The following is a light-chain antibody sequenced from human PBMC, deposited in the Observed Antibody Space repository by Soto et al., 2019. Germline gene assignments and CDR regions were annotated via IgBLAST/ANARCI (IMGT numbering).Light chain of an antibody. CDR3: SSYTTSSTRV. CDR1: SSDVGGYKF. V-gene: IGLV2-14*01. CDR2: EVS. J-gene: IGLJ3*02. Sequence: QSVLTQPASVSGSPGQSITISCTGTSSDVGGYKFVSWYQQHPGKAPKLMIYEVSNRPSGVSNRFSGSKSGNTASLTISGLQAEDEADYYCSSYTTSSTRVFGGGTKGTVL.